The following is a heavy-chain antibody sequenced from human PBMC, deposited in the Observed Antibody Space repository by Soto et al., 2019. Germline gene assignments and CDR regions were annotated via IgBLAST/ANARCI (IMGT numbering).Heavy chain of an antibody. D-gene: IGHD3-10*01. V-gene: IGHV3-48*02. CDR3: ARDPRRPGDYYGSGSYYMGDYYYYGMDV. J-gene: IGHJ6*02. CDR1: GFTFSSYS. CDR2: ISSSSSTI. Sequence: GGSLRLSCAASGFTFSSYSMNWVRQAPGKGLEWVSYISSSSSTIYYADSVKGRFTISRDNAKNSLYLQMNSLRDEDTAVYYCARDPRRPGDYYGSGSYYMGDYYYYGMDVWGQGTTVTVSS.